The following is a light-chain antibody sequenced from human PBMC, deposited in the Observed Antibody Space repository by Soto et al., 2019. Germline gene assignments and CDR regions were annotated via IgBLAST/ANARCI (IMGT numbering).Light chain of an antibody. V-gene: IGKV1-27*01. CDR3: QKYNRAPLT. CDR2: AAS. J-gene: IGKJ4*01. CDR1: QGITNY. Sequence: DIQMTQSPASLSASMGDRVTITCRASQGITNYLAWYQQKPGKVPRLLIYAASTLQSGVPSRFSGSASGTDFTLTINGLQPEDVATYFCQKYNRAPLTFGGGTKVEIK.